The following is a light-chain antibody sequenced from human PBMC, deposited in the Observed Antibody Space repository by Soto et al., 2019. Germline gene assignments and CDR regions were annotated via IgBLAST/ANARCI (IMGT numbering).Light chain of an antibody. J-gene: IGKJ4*01. CDR3: QQSSTFPLT. V-gene: IGKV1-39*01. Sequence: DIPMTQSPSSLSASVGDRVTITCRASQSISSFLSWYQQKPEKAPKLLIHTASGLQSGVPSRFSGAGSGTEFTLTISSLQPEDFATYYCQQSSTFPLTFGGGTKVEIK. CDR2: TAS. CDR1: QSISSF.